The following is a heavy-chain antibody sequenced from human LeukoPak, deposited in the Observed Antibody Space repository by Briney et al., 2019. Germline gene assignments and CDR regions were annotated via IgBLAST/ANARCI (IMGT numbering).Heavy chain of an antibody. V-gene: IGHV3-30*02. Sequence: GGSLRLSCAASGFTFSSYGMHWVRQAPGKGLEWVAFIPYDGSNKYYADYADSVKGRFTISRDNSKNTLYLQMNSLRAEDTAVYYCAKDKWMATTPYYFNYWGQGTLVNVSS. J-gene: IGHJ4*02. CDR1: GFTFSSYG. CDR3: AKDKWMATTPYYFNY. D-gene: IGHD5-24*01. CDR2: IPYDGSNK.